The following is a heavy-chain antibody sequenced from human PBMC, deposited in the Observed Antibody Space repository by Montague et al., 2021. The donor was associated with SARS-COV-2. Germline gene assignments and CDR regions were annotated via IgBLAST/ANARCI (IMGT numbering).Heavy chain of an antibody. Sequence: SKTLSLTCTVSGGSISSFYWSWFRQPPGKGLEWIGYISDSGSTNYNPSLTSRITMSVDTSKNQFSLKVNSVTAADTAVYYCARVPGSWPPRNWFDPWGQGTLVTVSS. CDR1: GGSISSFY. V-gene: IGHV4-59*08. D-gene: IGHD6-13*01. CDR3: ARVPGSWPPRNWFDP. J-gene: IGHJ5*02. CDR2: ISDSGST.